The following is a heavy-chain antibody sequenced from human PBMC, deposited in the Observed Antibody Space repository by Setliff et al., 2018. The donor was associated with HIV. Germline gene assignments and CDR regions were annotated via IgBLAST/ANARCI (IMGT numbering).Heavy chain of an antibody. CDR1: GYTFTSYD. V-gene: IGHV1-8*02. CDR2: MNPNSGNT. J-gene: IGHJ4*02. D-gene: IGHD6-19*01. CDR3: ARDGIAVAGTLPFDY. Sequence: GASVKVSCKASGYTFTSYDINWVRQATGQGLEWMGWMNPNSGNTGYAQKFQGRVTMTRDTSITTAYMGLSRLRSDDTAVYYCARDGIAVAGTLPFDYWGQGTLVTVSS.